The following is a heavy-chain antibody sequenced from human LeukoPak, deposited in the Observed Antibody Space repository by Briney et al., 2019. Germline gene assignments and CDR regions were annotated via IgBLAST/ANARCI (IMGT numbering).Heavy chain of an antibody. J-gene: IGHJ3*02. CDR1: GFTFSSYW. CDR2: IKKDGSEK. D-gene: IGHD3-10*01. V-gene: IGHV3-7*01. Sequence: GGSLRLSCAASGFTFSSYWMSWVRQAPGKGLEWVANIKKDGSEKYYVDSVKGRFTISRDNAKNSLYLQMNSLRAEDTAVYYCASHRRSYYVFDAFDIWGQGTMVTVSS. CDR3: ASHRRSYYVFDAFDI.